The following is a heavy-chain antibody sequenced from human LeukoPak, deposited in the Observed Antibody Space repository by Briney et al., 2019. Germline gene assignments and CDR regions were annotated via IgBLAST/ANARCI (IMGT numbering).Heavy chain of an antibody. V-gene: IGHV3-74*01. CDR3: VRPQDGYNGFDC. D-gene: IGHD5-24*01. CDR2: INSDGGTR. Sequence: GGSLRLSCAASGFTFTTSWMHWVRQAPGKGLVWVSRINSDGGTRNYADSVKGRFTISRDNAKNALYLQMDSLRAEDAAVYYCVRPQDGYNGFDCWGQGTLVTVSS. J-gene: IGHJ4*02. CDR1: GFTFTTSW.